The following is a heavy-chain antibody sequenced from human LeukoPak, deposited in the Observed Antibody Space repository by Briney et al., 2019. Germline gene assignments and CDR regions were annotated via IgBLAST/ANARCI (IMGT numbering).Heavy chain of an antibody. CDR2: ISGSGGST. D-gene: IGHD3-10*01. CDR1: GFTFSSYA. J-gene: IGHJ4*02. V-gene: IGHV3-23*01. CDR3: AKDPLWFGELLTYYFDY. Sequence: GGSLRLSCAASGFTFSSYAMSWVHQAPGKGLEWVSAISGSGGSTYYADSVKGRFTISRDNSKNTLYLQMNSLRAEDTAAYYCAKDPLWFGELLTYYFDYWGQGTLVTVSS.